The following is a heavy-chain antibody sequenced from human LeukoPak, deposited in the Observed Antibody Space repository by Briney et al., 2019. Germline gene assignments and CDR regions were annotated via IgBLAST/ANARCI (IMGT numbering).Heavy chain of an antibody. CDR1: GGTFSGYA. CDR3: ARVKPRITVIVVVDWDDAFDI. Sequence: SVKVSCKASGGTFSGYAISWVRQAPGQGLEWMGGIIPIFGTANYAQKFQGRVTITADESTSTAYMELSSLRSEDTAVYYCARVKPRITVIVVVDWDDAFDIWGQGTMVTVSS. CDR2: IIPIFGTA. D-gene: IGHD3-22*01. V-gene: IGHV1-69*13. J-gene: IGHJ3*02.